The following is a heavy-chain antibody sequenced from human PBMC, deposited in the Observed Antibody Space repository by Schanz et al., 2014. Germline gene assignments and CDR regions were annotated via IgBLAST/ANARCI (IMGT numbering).Heavy chain of an antibody. D-gene: IGHD1-26*01. J-gene: IGHJ4*02. Sequence: VRLVESGGGVVQPGRSLRLSCAASGFNFSDYAMCWVRQAPGKGLEWVSYISGSSRTIYYADSMKGRFTVSRDNAENALYLQMNSLRAEDTGLYFCARGGSGSHYRLDYWGQGTLVTVSS. CDR1: GFNFSDYA. CDR2: ISGSSRTI. CDR3: ARGGSGSHYRLDY. V-gene: IGHV3-48*01.